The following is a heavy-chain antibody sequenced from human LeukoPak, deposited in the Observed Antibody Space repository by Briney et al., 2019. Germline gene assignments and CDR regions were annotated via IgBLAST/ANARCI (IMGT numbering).Heavy chain of an antibody. CDR3: ARDGLCGGY. CDR1: GGSISSYY. CDR2: IYYSGST. Sequence: PSETLSLTCTVSGGSISSYYWSWIRQPPGKGLEWIGYIYYSGSTNYNPSLKSRVTISVDTSKNQFSLKLSSVTAADTAVYYCARDGLCGGYWGQGTLVTVSS. J-gene: IGHJ4*02. D-gene: IGHD2-21*01. V-gene: IGHV4-59*01.